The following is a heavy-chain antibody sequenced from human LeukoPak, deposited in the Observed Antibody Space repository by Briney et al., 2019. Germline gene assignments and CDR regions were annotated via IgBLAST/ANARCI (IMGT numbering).Heavy chain of an antibody. Sequence: ASVKVSCKASGYTFTSYAMNWVRQAPGQGLEWMGWINTNTGNPTYAQGFTGRFVFSLDTPVSTAYLQISSLKAEDTAVYYCARLYCSSTSCPYYYGMDVWGQGTTVTVSS. CDR2: INTNTGNP. V-gene: IGHV7-4-1*02. CDR1: GYTFTSYA. D-gene: IGHD2-2*01. J-gene: IGHJ6*02. CDR3: ARLYCSSTSCPYYYGMDV.